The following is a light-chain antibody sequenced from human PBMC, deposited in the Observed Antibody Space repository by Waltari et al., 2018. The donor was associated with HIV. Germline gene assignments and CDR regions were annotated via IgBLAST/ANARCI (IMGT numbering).Light chain of an antibody. Sequence: QSALTQPRSVSASPGQSVTISCPGTSSDVGGYSYVSWYQEHLGKAPKLMIYDVNKRPSGVPDRFSGSKSGNTASLTISGLQTEDEADYYCCSYAGSYTWVFGGGTKLTVV. CDR3: CSYAGSYTWV. J-gene: IGLJ3*02. V-gene: IGLV2-11*01. CDR2: DVN. CDR1: SSDVGGYSY.